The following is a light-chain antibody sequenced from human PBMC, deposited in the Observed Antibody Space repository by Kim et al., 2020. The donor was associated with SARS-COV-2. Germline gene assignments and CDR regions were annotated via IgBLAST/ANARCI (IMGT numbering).Light chain of an antibody. CDR2: DAS. CDR3: QQYGASPQT. V-gene: IGKV3-20*01. CDR1: QRVVRIY. Sequence: SPGERATLSCRAGQRVVRIYSAWYQQKPGQSPRLLIYDASSRAIGVPARFSGSGSGTDFTLTISRLEPEDFAVYYCQQYGASPQTFGQGTKVDIK. J-gene: IGKJ1*01.